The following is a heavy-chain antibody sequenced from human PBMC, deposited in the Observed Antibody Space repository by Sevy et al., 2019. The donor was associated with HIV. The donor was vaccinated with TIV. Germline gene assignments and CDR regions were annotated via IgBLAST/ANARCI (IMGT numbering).Heavy chain of an antibody. V-gene: IGHV3-30*04. J-gene: IGHJ1*01. CDR3: ARGENVHEFFQY. CDR1: GFIFSNFA. D-gene: IGHD3-10*02. CDR2: TSYDGSHK. Sequence: GGSLRLSCTVSGFIFSNFAMHWVRQAPGKGLEWVAVTSYDGSHKYYADSVKGRFTVSRDNSRNILSLEMNSLRRDDTAVYYCARGENVHEFFQYWGQGTLVTVSS.